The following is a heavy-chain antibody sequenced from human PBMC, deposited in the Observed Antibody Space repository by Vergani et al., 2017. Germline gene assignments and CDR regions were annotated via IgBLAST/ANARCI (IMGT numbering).Heavy chain of an antibody. V-gene: IGHV3-30*18. D-gene: IGHD2-15*01. CDR2: ISYDGSNK. CDR3: AKNSGSGPRPYYFDY. CDR1: GFTFSSYG. Sequence: QVQLVESGGGVVQPGRSLRLSCAASGFTFSSYGMHWVRQAPDKGLEWVAVISYDGSNKYYADSVKGRFTISRDNSKNTLYLQMNSLRAEDTAVYYCAKNSGSGPRPYYFDYWGQGTLVTVSS. J-gene: IGHJ4*02.